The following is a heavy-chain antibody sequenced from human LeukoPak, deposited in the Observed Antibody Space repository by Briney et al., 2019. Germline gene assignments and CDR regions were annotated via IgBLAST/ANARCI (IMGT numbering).Heavy chain of an antibody. CDR3: ARESRRFLEWYIDY. D-gene: IGHD3-3*01. J-gene: IGHJ4*02. CDR1: GYTFTSYD. V-gene: IGHV1-2*06. Sequence: GASVKVSXKASGYTFTSYDINWVRQATGQGLEWMGRINPNSGGTNYAQKFQGRVTMTRDTSISTAYMELSRLRSDDTAVYYCARESRRFLEWYIDYWGQGTLVTVSS. CDR2: INPNSGGT.